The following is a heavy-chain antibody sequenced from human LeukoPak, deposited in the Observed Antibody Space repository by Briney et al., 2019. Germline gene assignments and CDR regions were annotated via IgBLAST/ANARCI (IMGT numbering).Heavy chain of an antibody. CDR2: INPNSGGT. CDR3: ARSRTYYDSSGYYYWEHYFDY. CDR1: GYTFTGYY. J-gene: IGHJ4*02. V-gene: IGHV1-2*02. Sequence: GASVKVSCKASGYTFTGYYMHWVRQAPGQGLEWMGWINPNSGGTNYAQKFQGRVTMTRDTSISTAYMELSRLRSDDTAVYYCARSRTYYDSSGYYYWEHYFDYWGQGTLVTVSS. D-gene: IGHD3-22*01.